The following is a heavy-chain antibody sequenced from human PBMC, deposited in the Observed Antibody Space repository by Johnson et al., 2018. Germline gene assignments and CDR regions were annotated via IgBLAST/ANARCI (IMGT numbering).Heavy chain of an antibody. J-gene: IGHJ3*02. V-gene: IGHV3-30*18. CDR3: AKDSSLLWFGEPLHDAFDI. CDR2: ISYDGSNK. D-gene: IGHD3-10*01. Sequence: QVQLVQSGGGVVQXGRSLRLXCAASGFTFSSYGMHWVRQAPGKGLEWVAVISYDGSNKYYADSVKGRFTISRDNAKNSLYLQMNSLRAEDTALYYCAKDSSLLWFGEPLHDAFDIWGQGTMVTVSS. CDR1: GFTFSSYG.